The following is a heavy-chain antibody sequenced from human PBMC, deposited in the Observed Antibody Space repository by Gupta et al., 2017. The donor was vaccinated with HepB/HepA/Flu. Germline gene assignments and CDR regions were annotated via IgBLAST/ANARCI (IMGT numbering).Heavy chain of an antibody. CDR1: AGSISSYF. D-gene: IGHD5-18*01. V-gene: IGHV4-59*08. J-gene: IGHJ3*02. CDR3: VRHAPADTDAFDI. CDR2: VYHSGAT. Sequence: QALLQESGAGLVKPSETLSLTCSVSAGSISSYFWSWIRQPPGKGLEWIGYVYHSGATSYNPSLRRRLTISVDTYKNQFSLKLASVTAADTALYYCVRHAPADTDAFDIWGLGALVTVSS.